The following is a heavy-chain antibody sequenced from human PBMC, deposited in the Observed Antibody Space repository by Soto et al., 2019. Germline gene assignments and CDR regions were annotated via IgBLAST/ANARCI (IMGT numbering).Heavy chain of an antibody. Sequence: SETLSLTCTVSGGSSGAYFWNWVRQPPGKGLEWIGNIYYTGATSYNPSLESRVTISLDTSKNQFSLRLSSVTAADTAVYYCARPSVPATRGPLDYWGRGALVAVSS. CDR1: GGSSGAYF. D-gene: IGHD6-19*01. CDR3: ARPSVPATRGPLDY. CDR2: IYYTGAT. V-gene: IGHV4-59*01. J-gene: IGHJ4*02.